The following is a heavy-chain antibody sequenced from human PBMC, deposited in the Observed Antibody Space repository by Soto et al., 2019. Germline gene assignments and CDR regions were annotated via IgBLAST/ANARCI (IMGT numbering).Heavy chain of an antibody. D-gene: IGHD5-18*01. CDR2: IRNKTNNYAT. J-gene: IGHJ4*02. CDR3: TSRRDWTAVDPLDY. V-gene: IGHV3-73*02. CDR1: GFTFSDSA. Sequence: EVQLVESGGGLGQPGGSLKLSCAASGFTFSDSAMHWVRQASGKGLEWVGRIRNKTNNYATAYIASVKGRFTISRDDSKNTVYLQMNSLKIDDTAVYFCTSRRDWTAVDPLDYWGLGTLVTVSS.